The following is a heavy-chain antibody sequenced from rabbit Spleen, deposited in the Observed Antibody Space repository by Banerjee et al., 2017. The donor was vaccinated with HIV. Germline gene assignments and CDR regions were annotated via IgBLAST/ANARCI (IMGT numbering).Heavy chain of an antibody. V-gene: IGHV1S45*01. CDR1: GFSFSSSYW. J-gene: IGHJ4*01. CDR2: IYAGSSGST. CDR3: ARESLGDYFNL. D-gene: IGHD4-2*01. Sequence: EESGGGLVQPEGSLTLTCTASGFSFSSSYWICWVRQAPGKGLEWIACIYAGSSGSTYYASWAKGRFTISKTSSTTVTLQMTSLTAADTATYFCARESLGDYFNLWGPGTLVTVS.